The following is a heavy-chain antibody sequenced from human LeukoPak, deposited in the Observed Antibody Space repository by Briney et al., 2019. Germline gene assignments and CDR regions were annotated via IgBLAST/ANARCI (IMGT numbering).Heavy chain of an antibody. J-gene: IGHJ4*02. D-gene: IGHD3-9*01. V-gene: IGHV3-23*01. CDR3: AKDYDTLTGYYSLIDY. CDR1: GFTFSSYA. Sequence: GGSLRLSCAASGFTFSSYAMSWVRQALGKGLEWVSVISGSGGSTSYADSVKGRFTVSRDNSKNMLYLQMNSLGAEDTAVYYCAKDYDTLTGYYSLIDYWGQGTLVTVSS. CDR2: ISGSGGST.